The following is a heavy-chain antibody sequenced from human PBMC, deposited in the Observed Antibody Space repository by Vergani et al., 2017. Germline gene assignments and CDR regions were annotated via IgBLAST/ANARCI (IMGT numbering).Heavy chain of an antibody. V-gene: IGHV3-66*01. CDR2: IYSGGST. J-gene: IGHJ4*02. D-gene: IGHD2-2*01. CDR3: AKDVAIVVVPAAIGFGY. Sequence: EVQLVESGGGLVQPGGSLRLSCAASGFTVSSNYMSWVRQAPGKGLEWVSVIYSGGSTYYADSVKGRFTISRDNSKNTLYLQMNSLRAEDTAVYYCAKDVAIVVVPAAIGFGYWGQGTLVTVSS. CDR1: GFTVSSNY.